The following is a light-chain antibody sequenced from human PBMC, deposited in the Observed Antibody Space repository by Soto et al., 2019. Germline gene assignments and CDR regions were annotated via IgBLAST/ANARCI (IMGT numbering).Light chain of an antibody. CDR3: QQYNCYSYT. CDR2: DAS. CDR1: QSIGTW. Sequence: DTQMTQSPSTLSASVGDRVTITCRASQSIGTWMAWYQQIPGKAPKLLIFDASTLQSGVPSRFSGSGSGTDFTLTISSLHPDDFAPYYCQQYNCYSYTFGQGTKLEI. V-gene: IGKV1-5*01. J-gene: IGKJ2*01.